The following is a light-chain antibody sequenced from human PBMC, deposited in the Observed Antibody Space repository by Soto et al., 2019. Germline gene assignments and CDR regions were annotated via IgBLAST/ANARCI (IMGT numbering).Light chain of an antibody. CDR3: QVWDSSSDHPAYV. V-gene: IGLV3-21*04. J-gene: IGLJ1*01. CDR1: NIGSKS. CDR2: YDS. Sequence: SYELTQPPSVSVAPGKTARITCGGNNIGSKSVHWYQQKPGQAPVLVIYYDSDRPSVIPKRCSGSNSGNTATLTISRVEAGDEADYYSQVWDSSSDHPAYVFGTGTKLTVL.